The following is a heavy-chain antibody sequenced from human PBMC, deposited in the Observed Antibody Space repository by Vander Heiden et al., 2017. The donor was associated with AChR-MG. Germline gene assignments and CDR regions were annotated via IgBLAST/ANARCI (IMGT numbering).Heavy chain of an antibody. J-gene: IGHJ3*02. D-gene: IGHD4-17*01. Sequence: EVQLLDSGGGLVQPGGSLSLACAASGFTFSSCARSWVRQAPGKGLEGVSAISGSGGSTYYADSVKGRFTISGDNSKNTLYLQMNSLRAEDTAVYYCAKDHDYGDYVGAFDIWGQGTMVTVSS. V-gene: IGHV3-23*01. CDR3: AKDHDYGDYVGAFDI. CDR2: ISGSGGST. CDR1: GFTFSSCA.